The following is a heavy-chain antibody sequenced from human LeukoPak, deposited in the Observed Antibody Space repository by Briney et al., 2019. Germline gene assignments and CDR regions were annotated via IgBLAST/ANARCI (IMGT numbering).Heavy chain of an antibody. Sequence: GGSLRLSCAASGFTVSRNYMSWVRQAPGKGLEWVSVIYSGGSTYYADFVKGRFTISGDNSKNTLYLQMNSLRVEDTAVYYCAKDMAAGGDYWGQGTLVTVSS. CDR2: IYSGGST. CDR1: GFTVSRNY. J-gene: IGHJ4*02. CDR3: AKDMAAGGDY. D-gene: IGHD6-13*01. V-gene: IGHV3-66*01.